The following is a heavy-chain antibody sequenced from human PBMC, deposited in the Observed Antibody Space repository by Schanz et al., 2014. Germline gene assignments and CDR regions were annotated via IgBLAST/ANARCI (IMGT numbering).Heavy chain of an antibody. CDR1: RSTFSSYT. CDR3: ASSGAGYSSSWDFDS. D-gene: IGHD6-13*01. CDR2: FIPILDVG. Sequence: QVQLIQSGAEVKKPGSSVKVSCKASRSTFSSYTISWVRQARGQGLEWGGRFIPILDVGNYAQQFQGRVTFTADKSTFTAYMDVSSLRSEDTAVYYCASSGAGYSSSWDFDSWGQGTLVTVSS. V-gene: IGHV1-69*09. J-gene: IGHJ4*02.